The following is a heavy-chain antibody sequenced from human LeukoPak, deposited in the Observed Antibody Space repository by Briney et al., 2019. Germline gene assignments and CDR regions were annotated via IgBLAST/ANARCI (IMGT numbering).Heavy chain of an antibody. CDR2: IYVTGT. CDR3: ARHIGGGIEDMDV. D-gene: IGHD3-16*02. J-gene: IGHJ6*03. Sequence: SETLSLTCTVSGVSIGTYYWSWVRQSPGTGLEWIGYIYVTGTRYNPYLQSRVTISVDRSRNQFFLKMTSVTAADTAVYYCARHIGGGIEDMDVWGRGTKVTVSS. CDR1: GVSIGTYY. V-gene: IGHV4-59*08.